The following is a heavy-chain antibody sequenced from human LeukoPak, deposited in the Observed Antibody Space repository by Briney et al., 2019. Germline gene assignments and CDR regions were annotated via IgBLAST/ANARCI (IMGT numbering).Heavy chain of an antibody. CDR2: INPSGGST. D-gene: IGHD2-2*01. V-gene: IGHV1-46*01. CDR1: GYTSTSYY. CDR3: ARHASSYCSSTSCLDAFDI. Sequence: ASVKVSCKASGYTSTSYYMHWVRQAPGQGLEWMGIINPSGGSTSYAQKFQGRVTMTRDMSTSTVYMELSSLRSEDTAVYYCARHASSYCSSTSCLDAFDIWGQGTMVTVSS. J-gene: IGHJ3*02.